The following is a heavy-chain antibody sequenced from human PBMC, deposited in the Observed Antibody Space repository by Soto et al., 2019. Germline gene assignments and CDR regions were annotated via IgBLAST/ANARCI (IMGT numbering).Heavy chain of an antibody. D-gene: IGHD2-2*01. CDR1: GYTFTSYG. J-gene: IGHJ6*02. V-gene: IGHV1-18*04. CDR3: ARDHGIVVVPAASGGMDV. Sequence: ASVKVSCKASGYTFTSYGISGVRQAPGQGLEWMGWISAYNGNTNYAQKLQGRVTMTTDTSTSTAYMELRSLRSDDTAVYYCARDHGIVVVPAASGGMDVWGQGTMVTVSS. CDR2: ISAYNGNT.